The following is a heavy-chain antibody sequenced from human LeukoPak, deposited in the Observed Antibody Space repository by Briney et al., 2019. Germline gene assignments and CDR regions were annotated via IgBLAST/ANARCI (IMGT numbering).Heavy chain of an antibody. V-gene: IGHV3-74*03. CDR1: GFRFSYYW. Sequence: PGGSLRLSCAASGFRFSYYWMHWVRQVPAKGPVWISRVNSDEGDITYADSVKGRFTISRDNAKNTLYLLMNSVRVDDTAVYDCAKEECYAIFSETAGFDSWGQG. D-gene: IGHD2-2*01. CDR3: AKEECYAIFSETAGFDS. CDR2: VNSDEGDI. J-gene: IGHJ5*02.